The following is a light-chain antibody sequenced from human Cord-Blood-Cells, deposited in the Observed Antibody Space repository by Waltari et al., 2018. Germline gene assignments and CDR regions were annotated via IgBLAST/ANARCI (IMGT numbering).Light chain of an antibody. CDR2: GAS. CDR1: QSVSSN. Sequence: EIVMTQSPATLSVSPGERATLSGSASQSVSSNLAWYHQKPGQAPRLLIYGASTRATGIPARFSGSGSGTEFTLTISSLQSEDFAVYYCQQYNNWPFTFGPGTKVDIK. J-gene: IGKJ3*01. V-gene: IGKV3-15*01. CDR3: QQYNNWPFT.